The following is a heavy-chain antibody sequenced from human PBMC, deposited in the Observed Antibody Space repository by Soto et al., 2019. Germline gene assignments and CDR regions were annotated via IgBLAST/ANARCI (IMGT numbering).Heavy chain of an antibody. J-gene: IGHJ4*02. CDR1: GFTFSSYW. CDR2: IKSDASTI. Sequence: EVQLVESGGGLVQPGGSLRLSCAASGFTFSSYWMHWVRQVPGKGLVWVSRIKSDASTIMYADSVKGRFTISRDNAKNTLYLQVNSLRPEYTAVYYCVRGGSANYYGLFDSWGQGTLVTVSS. D-gene: IGHD1-26*01. CDR3: VRGGSANYYGLFDS. V-gene: IGHV3-74*03.